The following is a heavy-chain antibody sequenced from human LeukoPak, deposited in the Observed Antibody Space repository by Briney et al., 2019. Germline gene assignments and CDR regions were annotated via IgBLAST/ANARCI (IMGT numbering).Heavy chain of an antibody. D-gene: IGHD5-18*01. CDR1: GFTFSSYS. J-gene: IGHJ4*02. Sequence: AGGSLRLPCAASGFTFSSYSMNWVRQAPGKGLEWVSSISSSSSYIYYADSVKGRFTISRDSAKNSLYLQMNSLRAEDTAVYYCARDLSPDTAMVWGQGTLVTVSS. V-gene: IGHV3-21*01. CDR3: ARDLSPDTAMV. CDR2: ISSSSSYI.